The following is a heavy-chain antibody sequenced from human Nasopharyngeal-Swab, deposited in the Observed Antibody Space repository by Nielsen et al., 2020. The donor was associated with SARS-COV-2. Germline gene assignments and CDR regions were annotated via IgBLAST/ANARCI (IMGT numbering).Heavy chain of an antibody. CDR3: ARGGAGVVASPVLGLGPFYYYHFMDV. D-gene: IGHD6-6*01. CDR2: VNHDGGT. J-gene: IGHJ6*03. V-gene: IGHV4-34*01. CDR1: GGSFSGHQ. Sequence: GSLRLSCAVYGGSFSGHQWSWVRQTPGKGLEWIGEVNHDGGTNYNPSLKSRVTISVATSKNQFSLKLTSVTAADTAVYYCARGGAGVVASPVLGLGPFYYYHFMDVWGQGTTVTVSS.